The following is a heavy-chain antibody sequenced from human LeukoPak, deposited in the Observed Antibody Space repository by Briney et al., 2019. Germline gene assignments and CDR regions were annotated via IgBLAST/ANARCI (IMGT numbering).Heavy chain of an antibody. CDR2: IRSKAYGCTT. D-gene: IGHD2-2*01. Sequence: PGRSLRLSCTASGFTFGDYAMSWVRQAPGKGLEGVGFIRSKAYGCTTGYAASVKGRFTIARDDSKRIAYLQMNSLKTEDTAVYYCTRDHIVVVPAAPPLYYYYGMDVWGKGTTVTVSS. CDR1: GFTFGDYA. CDR3: TRDHIVVVPAAPPLYYYYGMDV. V-gene: IGHV3-49*04. J-gene: IGHJ6*04.